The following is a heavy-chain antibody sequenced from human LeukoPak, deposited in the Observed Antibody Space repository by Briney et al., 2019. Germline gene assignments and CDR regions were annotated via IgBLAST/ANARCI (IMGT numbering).Heavy chain of an antibody. CDR1: GGSISGHY. J-gene: IGHJ2*01. CDR2: IYTTGST. V-gene: IGHV4-4*07. CDR3: ARVRFVEWLSSSWYFDL. D-gene: IGHD3-3*01. Sequence: PSETLSLTCTVSGGSISGHYWSWIRQPAGKELEWIGRIYTTGSTNYSPSLKSRVTMSVDTPKSRFSLKVNSVTAADTAVYYCARVRFVEWLSSSWYFDLWGRGTLVTVSS.